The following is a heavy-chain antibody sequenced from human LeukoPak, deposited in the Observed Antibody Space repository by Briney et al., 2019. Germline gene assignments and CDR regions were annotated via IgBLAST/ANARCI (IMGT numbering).Heavy chain of an antibody. D-gene: IGHD3-10*01. CDR2: ISAYNGNT. CDR1: GYTFTSYG. Sequence: ASVKVSCKASGYTFTSYGISWVRQAPGQGLEWMGWISAYNGNTNYARKLQGRVTMTTDTSTSTAYMELRSLRSDDTAVYYCARAPFGWFGELSWFDPWGQGTLVTVSS. V-gene: IGHV1-18*04. CDR3: ARAPFGWFGELSWFDP. J-gene: IGHJ5*02.